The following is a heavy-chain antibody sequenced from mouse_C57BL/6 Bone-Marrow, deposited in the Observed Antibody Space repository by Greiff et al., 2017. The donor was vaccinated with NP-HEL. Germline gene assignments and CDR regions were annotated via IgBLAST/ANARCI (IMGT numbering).Heavy chain of an antibody. D-gene: IGHD6-2*01. CDR3: ARSLSFDY. V-gene: IGHV1-19*01. J-gene: IGHJ2*01. CDR2: INPYNGGT. CDR1: GYTFTDYY. Sequence: SGPVLVKPGASVKMSCKASGYTFTDYYMNWVKQSHGKSLEWIGVINPYNGGTSYNQKFKGKATLTVDKSSSTAYMELNSLTSEDSAVYYCARSLSFDYWGQGTTLTVSS.